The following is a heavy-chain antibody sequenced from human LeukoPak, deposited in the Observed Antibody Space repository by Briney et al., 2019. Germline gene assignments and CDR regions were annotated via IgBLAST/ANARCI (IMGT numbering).Heavy chain of an antibody. D-gene: IGHD1-26*01. J-gene: IGHJ4*02. Sequence: PSQTLSLTCTVSGGSISSGSYYWSWIRQPAGKGLEWIGRIYTSRSTNYNPSLKSRVTISLDTSKNQFSLKLSSVTAADTAVYYCAREGYGGYWGQGTLVTVSS. CDR3: AREGYGGY. CDR1: GGSISSGSYY. CDR2: IYTSRST. V-gene: IGHV4-61*02.